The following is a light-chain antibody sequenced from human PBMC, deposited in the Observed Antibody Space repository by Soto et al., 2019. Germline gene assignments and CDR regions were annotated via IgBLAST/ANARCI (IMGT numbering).Light chain of an antibody. J-gene: IGKJ4*01. CDR3: QQYNTYGA. CDR1: QSISSW. Sequence: DIQMTQSPSTLSASVGDRVTITCRASQSISSWLAWYQQKPGKAPKLLIYKASSLESGVPSRFSGSGSGTEFTLTISSLQPDDFAPYYCQQYNTYGAFGGGTKVEIK. V-gene: IGKV1-5*03. CDR2: KAS.